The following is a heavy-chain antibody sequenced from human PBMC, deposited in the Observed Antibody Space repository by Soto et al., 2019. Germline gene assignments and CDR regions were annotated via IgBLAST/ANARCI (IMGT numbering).Heavy chain of an antibody. V-gene: IGHV3-30*03. D-gene: IGHD6-13*01. CDR3: AINPIIAAAGTFDY. CDR2: ISYDGSNK. J-gene: IGHJ4*02. CDR1: GFTFSSYG. Sequence: QVQLVESGGGVVQPGRSLRLSCAASGFTFSSYGMHWVRQAPGKGLEWVAVISYDGSNKYYADSVKGRFTISRDNSKNTMYLQMNSLRAYDTAVYYCAINPIIAAAGTFDYWGQGTLVTVSS.